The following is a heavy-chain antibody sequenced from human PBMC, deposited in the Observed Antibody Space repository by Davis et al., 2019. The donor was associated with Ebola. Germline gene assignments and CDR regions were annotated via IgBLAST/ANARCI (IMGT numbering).Heavy chain of an antibody. Sequence: ASVKVSCKASGYTFTSYGISWVRQAPGQGLEWMGWISAYNGNTNYAQKLQGRVTMTTDTSTSTAYMELRSLRSDDTAVYYCAREIYCTGGVCYTGVYDYWGQGTLVTVSS. V-gene: IGHV1-18*01. CDR3: AREIYCTGGVCYTGVYDY. CDR1: GYTFTSYG. J-gene: IGHJ4*02. CDR2: ISAYNGNT. D-gene: IGHD2-8*02.